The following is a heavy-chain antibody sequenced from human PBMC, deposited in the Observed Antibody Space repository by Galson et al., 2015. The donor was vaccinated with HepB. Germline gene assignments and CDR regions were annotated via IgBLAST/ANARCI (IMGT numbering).Heavy chain of an antibody. D-gene: IGHD3-10*01. V-gene: IGHV1-18*01. CDR2: ISAYNGNT. Sequence: SVKVSCKASGYTFTSYGISWVRQAPGQGLEWMGWISAYNGNTNYAQKLQGRVTMTTDTSTSTAYMELRSLRSDDTAVYYCARAVPPTGLLWFGELFLLDYWGQGTLVTVSS. CDR1: GYTFTSYG. J-gene: IGHJ4*02. CDR3: ARAVPPTGLLWFGELFLLDY.